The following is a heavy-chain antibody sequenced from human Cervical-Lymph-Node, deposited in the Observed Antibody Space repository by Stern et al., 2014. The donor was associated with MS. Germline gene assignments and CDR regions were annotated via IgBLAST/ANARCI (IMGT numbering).Heavy chain of an antibody. CDR3: ARAFCTGGVCYSFPLYGMDV. V-gene: IGHV3-20*01. Sequence: EVQLVESGGGVVRPGGSLRLSCAASGFIFDDYGMRWVRQVPGKGLEWVSAINYNGGSTEYAASVKCRFTISRDNAKKSLYLRMNSLRVEDTAIYHGARAFCTGGVCYSFPLYGMDVWGQGTTVTVSS. CDR2: INYNGGST. CDR1: GFIFDDYG. D-gene: IGHD2-8*02. J-gene: IGHJ6*02.